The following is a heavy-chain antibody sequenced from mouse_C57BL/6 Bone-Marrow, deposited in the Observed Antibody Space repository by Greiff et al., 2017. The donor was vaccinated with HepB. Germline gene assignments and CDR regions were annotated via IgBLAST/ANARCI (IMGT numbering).Heavy chain of an antibody. CDR1: GYTFTSYT. CDR3: ARGYYGAMDY. Sequence: QVQLQQSGAELARPGASVKMSCKASGYTFTSYTMHWVKQRPGQGLEWIGYINPSSGYTKYNQKFKDKATLTADKSSSTAYMQLSSLTSEDSAVDYCARGYYGAMDYWGQGTSVTVSS. V-gene: IGHV1-4*01. D-gene: IGHD1-2*01. CDR2: INPSSGYT. J-gene: IGHJ4*01.